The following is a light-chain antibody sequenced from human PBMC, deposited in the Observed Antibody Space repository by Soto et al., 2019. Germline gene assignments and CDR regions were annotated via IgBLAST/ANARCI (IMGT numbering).Light chain of an antibody. CDR2: DAS. CDR3: QQYNSYSQT. V-gene: IGKV1-5*01. J-gene: IGKJ2*01. CDR1: QSISSW. Sequence: DIQMTQSPSTLSASVGDRVTITCRASQSISSWLAWYQQKPGKAPKLLIYDASSLDSGVPARFSGSGSGTEFTLTIRSLQPADFATYYCQQYNSYSQTFGQGTKLEIK.